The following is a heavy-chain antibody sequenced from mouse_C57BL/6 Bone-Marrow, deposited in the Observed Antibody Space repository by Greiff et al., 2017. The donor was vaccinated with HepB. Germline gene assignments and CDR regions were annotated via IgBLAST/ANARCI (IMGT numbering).Heavy chain of an antibody. CDR1: GYTFSSFG. D-gene: IGHD2-5*01. J-gene: IGHJ3*01. Sequence: QVQLQQSGAELPRPGASVKLSCQASGYTFSSFGISWVKQRTGQGLEWIGVISPRSGNTYYNEKFKGKATLTADKSSSTAYMELRSLTSEDSAVYFCVYSNFAWFAYWGQGTLVTVSA. CDR3: VYSNFAWFAY. V-gene: IGHV1-81*01. CDR2: ISPRSGNT.